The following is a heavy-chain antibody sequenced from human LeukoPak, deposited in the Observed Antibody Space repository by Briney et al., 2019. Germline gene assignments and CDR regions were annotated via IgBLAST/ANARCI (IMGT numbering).Heavy chain of an antibody. D-gene: IGHD4-17*01. CDR1: GFTFSSYD. V-gene: IGHV3-13*04. Sequence: GGSLRLSCAASGFTFSSYDMHWVRQATGKGLEWVSAIGTAGDTYYPGSVKGRFTISRENAKNSLYLQMNSLRSEDTAVYYCARDPPRNVTTLWSNWFDPWGQGTLVTVSS. CDR2: IGTAGDT. CDR3: ARDPPRNVTTLWSNWFDP. J-gene: IGHJ5*02.